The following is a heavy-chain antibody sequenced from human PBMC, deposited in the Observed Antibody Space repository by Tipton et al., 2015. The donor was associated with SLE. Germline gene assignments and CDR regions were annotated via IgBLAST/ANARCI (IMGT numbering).Heavy chain of an antibody. CDR3: ARGDQVVATTYMDV. Sequence: TLSLTCTVSGDSISSYYWSWIRQPPGKGLEWIGYIYYSGSTYYNPSLKSRVTISEDTSKNQFSLKLSSVTAADTAVYYCARGDQVVATTYMDVWGKGTTVTVSS. V-gene: IGHV4-59*12. D-gene: IGHD5-12*01. CDR1: GDSISSYY. J-gene: IGHJ6*03. CDR2: IYYSGST.